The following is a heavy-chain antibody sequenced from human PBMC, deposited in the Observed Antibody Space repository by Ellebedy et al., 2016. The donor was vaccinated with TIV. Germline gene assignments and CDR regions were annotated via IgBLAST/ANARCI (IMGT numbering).Heavy chain of an antibody. V-gene: IGHV1-3*01. Sequence: ASVKVSXXASGGTFSSYAIDWVRQAPGQRLEWMGWINAGNGNTQYSQKFQGRVTITRDTSASTDYMELSSLRSEDTAVYYCARDVALVRPAASKFDPWGQGTLVTVSS. CDR2: INAGNGNT. CDR3: ARDVALVRPAASKFDP. D-gene: IGHD2-2*01. CDR1: GGTFSSYA. J-gene: IGHJ5*02.